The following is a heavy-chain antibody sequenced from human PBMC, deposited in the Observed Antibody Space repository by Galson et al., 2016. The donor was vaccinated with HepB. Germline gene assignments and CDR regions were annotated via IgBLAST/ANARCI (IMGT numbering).Heavy chain of an antibody. CDR1: GGSISSRSFY. CDR3: AREAMVHGAAHFDY. CDR2: GYDRGST. J-gene: IGHJ4*02. D-gene: IGHD5-18*01. V-gene: IGHV4-39*02. Sequence: SETLSLTCTVSGGSISSRSFYWGWIRQPPGKRLEWIGSGYDRGSTFYNAALRSRVTISVDTSKNHLSLQLSSVSAADTSVYHCAREAMVHGAAHFDYWGLGILVTVSS.